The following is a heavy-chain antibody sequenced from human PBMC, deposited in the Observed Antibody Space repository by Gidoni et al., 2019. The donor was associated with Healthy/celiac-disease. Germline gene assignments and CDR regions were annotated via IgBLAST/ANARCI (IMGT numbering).Heavy chain of an antibody. D-gene: IGHD2-2*01. Sequence: EVQLVESGGGLVQPGGSLSLSCAASGFTFSSYWMSWVRQAPGKGLEWVANIKQDGSEKYYVDSVKGRFTISRDNAKNSLYLQMNSLRAEDTAVYYCARGAAALDDYYYYYMDVWGKGTTVTVSS. J-gene: IGHJ6*03. CDR2: IKQDGSEK. CDR3: ARGAAALDDYYYYYMDV. CDR1: GFTFSSYW. V-gene: IGHV3-7*01.